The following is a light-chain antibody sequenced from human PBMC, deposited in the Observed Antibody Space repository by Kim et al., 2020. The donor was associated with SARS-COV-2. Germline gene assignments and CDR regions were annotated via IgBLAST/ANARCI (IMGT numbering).Light chain of an antibody. Sequence: GQSVTISCTGTSSDVGGYNYVSWYQQHPGKAPNLMIYDVSKRPSGVPDRFSGSKSGNTASLTISGLQAEDEADYYCCSYAGSYTWVFGGGTKLTVL. CDR1: SSDVGGYNY. J-gene: IGLJ3*02. V-gene: IGLV2-11*01. CDR3: CSYAGSYTWV. CDR2: DVS.